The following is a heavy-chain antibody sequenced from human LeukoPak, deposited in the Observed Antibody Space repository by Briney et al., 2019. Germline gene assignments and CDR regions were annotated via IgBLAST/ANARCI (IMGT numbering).Heavy chain of an antibody. Sequence: ASVKVSCKASGYTFTSYYMHWVRQAPGQGLEWMGIINPGGGSTSYAQKFQGRATMTRDMSTSTVYMELSSLRSEDTAVYYCARDRSSSGYGYYFDYWGQGTLVTVSS. CDR1: GYTFTSYY. V-gene: IGHV1-46*01. CDR2: INPGGGST. D-gene: IGHD5-18*01. J-gene: IGHJ4*02. CDR3: ARDRSSSGYGYYFDY.